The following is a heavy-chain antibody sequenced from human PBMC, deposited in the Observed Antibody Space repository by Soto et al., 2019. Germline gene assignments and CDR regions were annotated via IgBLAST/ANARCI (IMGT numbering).Heavy chain of an antibody. V-gene: IGHV3-53*01. CDR3: ARGGEWELQGGFDP. Sequence: EVQLVESGGGLIQPGGSLRLSCAASGFIVSSNYLSWVRQAPGKGLEWVSVIYTGDNTEFADSVKGRFTISRDNSKNTLYLQMNSLRAEDTAVYYCARGGEWELQGGFDPWGQGTLVTVSS. D-gene: IGHD1-26*01. J-gene: IGHJ5*02. CDR2: IYTGDNT. CDR1: GFIVSSNY.